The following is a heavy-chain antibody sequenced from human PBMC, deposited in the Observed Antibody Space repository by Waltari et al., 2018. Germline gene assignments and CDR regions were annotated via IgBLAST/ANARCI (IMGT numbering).Heavy chain of an antibody. D-gene: IGHD3-10*01. Sequence: QLQLQESGSRLVKPSQTLSLTCAVSGGSISSGGYSWSWIRQPPGKGLELIGYIYHSGSTYYNPSLKSRVTISGDRSKNQFSLKLSSVTAADTAVYYCASTYLEANYFDYWGQGTLVTVSS. V-gene: IGHV4-30-2*01. CDR2: IYHSGST. CDR3: ASTYLEANYFDY. CDR1: GGSISSGGYS. J-gene: IGHJ4*02.